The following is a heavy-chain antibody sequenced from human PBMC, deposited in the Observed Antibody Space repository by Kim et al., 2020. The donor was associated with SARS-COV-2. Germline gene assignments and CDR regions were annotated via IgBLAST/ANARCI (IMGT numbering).Heavy chain of an antibody. Sequence: SVKVSCKASGGTFSSYAISWVRQAPGQGLEWMGGIIPIFGTANYAQKFQGRVTITADESTSTAYMELSSLRSEDTAVYYCARRGMVRGVIPYYYYGMDVWGQGTTVTVSS. D-gene: IGHD3-10*01. V-gene: IGHV1-69*13. CDR3: ARRGMVRGVIPYYYYGMDV. J-gene: IGHJ6*02. CDR2: IIPIFGTA. CDR1: GGTFSSYA.